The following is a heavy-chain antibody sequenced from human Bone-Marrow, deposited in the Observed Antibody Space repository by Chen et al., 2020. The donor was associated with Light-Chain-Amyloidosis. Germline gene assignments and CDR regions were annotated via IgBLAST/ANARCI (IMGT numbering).Heavy chain of an antibody. Sequence: VQLVESGGGLVQPGGSLRLSCAASGFTFGTYRLTWVRQAPGKGLEWLSYISSNGNAIFYAASVRGRFTISRDNANSSLYLQMRNLRVEDTAVYYCARDSGESAADDFWGQGTLVTVSS. CDR1: GFTFGTYR. J-gene: IGHJ4*02. CDR3: ARDSGESAADDF. CDR2: ISSNGNAI. D-gene: IGHD6-13*01. V-gene: IGHV3-48*01.